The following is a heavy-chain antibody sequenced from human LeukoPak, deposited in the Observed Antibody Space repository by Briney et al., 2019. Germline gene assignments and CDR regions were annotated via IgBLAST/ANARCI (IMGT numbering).Heavy chain of an antibody. CDR1: GFTFDEYA. J-gene: IGHJ4*02. CDR2: ISWHSNSI. D-gene: IGHD6-19*01. CDR3: VKEGRPDRSGWQGDYFDY. V-gene: IGHV3-9*01. Sequence: GGSLRLSCVASGFTFDEYALHWVRQAPGKGLEWVSGISWHSNSIGYAESVKGRFTISRDNAKNSLYLQMSSLRAEDAALYYCVKEGRPDRSGWQGDYFDYWGQGTLVTVSS.